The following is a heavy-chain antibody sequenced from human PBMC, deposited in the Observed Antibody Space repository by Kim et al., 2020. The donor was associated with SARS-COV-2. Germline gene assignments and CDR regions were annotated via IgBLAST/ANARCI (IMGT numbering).Heavy chain of an antibody. CDR2: ISAYNGNT. J-gene: IGHJ3*02. CDR1: GYTFTSYG. V-gene: IGHV1-18*01. Sequence: ASVKVSCKASGYTFTSYGISWVRQAPGQGLEWMGWISAYNGNTNYAQKLQGRVTMTTDTSTSTAYMELRSLRADDTAVYYCARGDYYVSSGDSVPDNAFDIWGQGTMVTVSS. D-gene: IGHD3-22*01. CDR3: ARGDYYVSSGDSVPDNAFDI.